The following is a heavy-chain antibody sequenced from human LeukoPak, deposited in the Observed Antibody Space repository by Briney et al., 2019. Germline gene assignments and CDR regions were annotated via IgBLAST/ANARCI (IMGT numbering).Heavy chain of an antibody. CDR1: GFTFSSYG. V-gene: IGHV3-33*06. CDR3: AKDPAYSSSFIFDY. Sequence: GGSLRLSCAASGFTFSSYGMHWVRQAPGKGLEWVAVIWYDGSNKYYADSVKGRFTISRDNSKNTLYLQMNSLRAEDTAVYYCAKDPAYSSSFIFDYWGQGTLVTVSS. D-gene: IGHD6-13*01. J-gene: IGHJ4*02. CDR2: IWYDGSNK.